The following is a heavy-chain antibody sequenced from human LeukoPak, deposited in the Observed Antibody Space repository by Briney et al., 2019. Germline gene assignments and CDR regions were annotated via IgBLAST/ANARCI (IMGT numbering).Heavy chain of an antibody. D-gene: IGHD1-26*01. V-gene: IGHV1-18*01. CDR1: GYTFTSYD. J-gene: IGHJ5*02. Sequence: GASLKVSCKASGYTFTSYDISWVRQAPGQGLEWMGWISTYNGNTNYAQKLQGRVTMTTDTITTTAYMELRSLRSDDTAVYYCARDHSGNWFDPWGQGTLVTVSS. CDR3: ARDHSGNWFDP. CDR2: ISTYNGNT.